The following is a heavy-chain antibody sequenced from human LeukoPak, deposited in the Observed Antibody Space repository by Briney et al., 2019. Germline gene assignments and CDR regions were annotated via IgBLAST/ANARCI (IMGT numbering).Heavy chain of an antibody. CDR3: ARAYYYDSSGIRVALDV. V-gene: IGHV3-7*01. CDR1: GFTFSSYA. D-gene: IGHD3-22*01. CDR2: IKQDGSEK. J-gene: IGHJ6*04. Sequence: GGSLRLSCAASGFTFSSYAMHWVRQAPGKGLEWVVNIKQDGSEKYYVDSVKGRFTISRDNAKNSLYLQMNSLRAEDTAVYYCARAYYYDSSGIRVALDVWGKGTTVTISS.